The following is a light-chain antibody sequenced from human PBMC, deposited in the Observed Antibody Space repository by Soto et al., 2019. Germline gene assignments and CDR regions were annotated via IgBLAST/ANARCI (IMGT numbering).Light chain of an antibody. CDR1: QAIRTE. J-gene: IGKJ1*01. CDR2: GTS. V-gene: IGKV1-6*01. CDR3: LQDYSYPRT. Sequence: AIQMTQSPSSLSASVGDRVIITCRASQAIRTELGWYQQRPGKAPKLLIYGTSNLQSGVPSRFSRSGSGTDFTLTINGLQPEDFATYYCLQDYSYPRTFGQGTKVDVK.